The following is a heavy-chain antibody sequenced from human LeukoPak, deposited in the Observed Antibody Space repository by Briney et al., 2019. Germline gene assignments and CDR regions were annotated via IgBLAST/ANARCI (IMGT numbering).Heavy chain of an antibody. CDR1: GGSISSYY. CDR2: IYYSGST. D-gene: IGHD3-9*01. J-gene: IGHJ4*02. V-gene: IGHV4-59*12. Sequence: PSETLSLTCTVSGGSISSYYWSWIRQPPGKGLEWIGYIYYSGSTNYNPSLKSRVTISVDTSKNQFSLKLSSVTAADTAVYYCARLRVYDILTGYYKQNPFDYWGQGTLVTVSS. CDR3: ARLRVYDILTGYYKQNPFDY.